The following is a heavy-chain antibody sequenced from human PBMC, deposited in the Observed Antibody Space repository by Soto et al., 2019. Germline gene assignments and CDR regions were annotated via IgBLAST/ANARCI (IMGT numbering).Heavy chain of an antibody. CDR1: GGSFSGYY. CDR2: INHSGST. CDR3: ARRRDAFGLYYFDY. V-gene: IGHV4-34*01. Sequence: SETLSLTCAVYGGSFSGYYWSWIRQPPGKGLEWIGEINHSGSTNYNPSLKSRVTIPVDTSKNQFSLKLSSVTAADTAVYYCARRRDAFGLYYFDYWGQGTLVTVSS. D-gene: IGHD3-3*01. J-gene: IGHJ4*02.